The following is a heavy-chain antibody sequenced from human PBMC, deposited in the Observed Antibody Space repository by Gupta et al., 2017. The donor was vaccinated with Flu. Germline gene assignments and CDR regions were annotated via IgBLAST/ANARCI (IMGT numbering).Heavy chain of an antibody. V-gene: IGHV5-51*01. CDR3: ARSSDNFATN. D-gene: IGHD1-20*01. Sequence: IGWVRQMPGKGLEWMGIIYPGDSDTRYSPSFQGQVTISADKSISTAYLQWSSLKASDTAMYYCARSSDNFATNWGQGTLVTVSS. CDR2: IYPGDSDT. J-gene: IGHJ4*02.